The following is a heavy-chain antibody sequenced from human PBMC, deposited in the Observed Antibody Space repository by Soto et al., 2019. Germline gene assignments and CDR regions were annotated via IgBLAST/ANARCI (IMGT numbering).Heavy chain of an antibody. V-gene: IGHV4-34*01. J-gene: IGHJ5*02. CDR2: INHSGST. Sequence: AETLSLTCAVYGGSFGAYYCIWIRQAPCKGLEWIGEINHSGSTYYNPSLKSRVTISVDRSKNQFSLKLSSVTAADTAVYYCARGKGSIVVVPAPNWFDPWGQGTLVTVSS. CDR1: GGSFGAYY. D-gene: IGHD2-2*01. CDR3: ARGKGSIVVVPAPNWFDP.